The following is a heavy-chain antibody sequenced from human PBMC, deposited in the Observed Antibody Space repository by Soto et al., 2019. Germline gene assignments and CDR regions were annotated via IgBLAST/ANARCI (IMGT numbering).Heavy chain of an antibody. Sequence: SVKVSCKASGGTFSSYAISWVRQAPGQGLEWMGGIIPIFGTANYAQKFQGRVTITADESTSTAYMELSSLRSEDTAVYYCAKTRGYSYGYSSFDYWGQGTLVTVSS. CDR3: AKTRGYSYGYSSFDY. CDR2: IIPIFGTA. V-gene: IGHV1-69*13. D-gene: IGHD5-18*01. J-gene: IGHJ4*02. CDR1: GGTFSSYA.